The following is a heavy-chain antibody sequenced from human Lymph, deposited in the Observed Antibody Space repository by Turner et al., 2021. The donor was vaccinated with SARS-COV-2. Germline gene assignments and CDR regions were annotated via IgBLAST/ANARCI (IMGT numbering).Heavy chain of an antibody. J-gene: IGHJ4*02. D-gene: IGHD3-22*01. Sequence: EVQLLESGGGLVQPGGSLRLSCAASGFTFRSYAMSWVRQGPGKGLEWVSAISGSGGDTYYADSVKGRFTISRDNSKNTLYLQMNSLRAEDTAVYYCAKGVRGAMIVVVIPYFDYWGQGTLVTVSS. CDR3: AKGVRGAMIVVVIPYFDY. CDR1: GFTFRSYA. CDR2: ISGSGGDT. V-gene: IGHV3-23*01.